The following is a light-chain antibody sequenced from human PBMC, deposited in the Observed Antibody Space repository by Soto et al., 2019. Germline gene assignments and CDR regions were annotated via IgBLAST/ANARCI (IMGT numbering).Light chain of an antibody. V-gene: IGKV3-11*01. CDR1: QSVGSY. CDR2: CAS. J-gene: IGKJ2*01. CDR3: QQRDKWPRT. Sequence: EIVLTQSPATLSLSPGERATLSCRASQSVGSYLAWYQHKPGQAPRLLIYCASNRATDIPGRFSGRGSGTDFTLTISSLESGDSAVYYCQQRDKWPRTFGQGTKLEIK.